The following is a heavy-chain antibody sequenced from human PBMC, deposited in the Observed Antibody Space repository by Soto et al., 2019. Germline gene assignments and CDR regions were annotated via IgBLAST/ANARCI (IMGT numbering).Heavy chain of an antibody. CDR2: VYFSGNT. V-gene: IGHV4-59*01. D-gene: IGHD6-25*01. Sequence: PSETLSLTCTVSGGPLSSYYWTWIRQSPGKGLEWIGYVYFSGNTNYNPSLKSRVTISIDTSKNQFSLRLASVTAADTAFYYCGSVRPSGYVLSWGQGTLVTVSS. J-gene: IGHJ5*02. CDR1: GGPLSSYY. CDR3: GSVRPSGYVLS.